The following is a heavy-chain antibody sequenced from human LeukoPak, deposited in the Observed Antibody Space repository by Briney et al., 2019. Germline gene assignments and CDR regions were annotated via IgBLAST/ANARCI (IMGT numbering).Heavy chain of an antibody. CDR1: GFTFSSCA. D-gene: IGHD2-15*01. CDR3: ATGGRSGVAFES. J-gene: IGHJ4*02. Sequence: GGSLRLSCAASGFTFSSCAMSWVRQAPGKGLEWVSLIYSGGSTYYADSVMGRSTISRDKSNNTLYLQMNSLRAEDTAVYYCATGGRSGVAFESWGQGTLVTVSS. CDR2: IYSGGST. V-gene: IGHV3-23*03.